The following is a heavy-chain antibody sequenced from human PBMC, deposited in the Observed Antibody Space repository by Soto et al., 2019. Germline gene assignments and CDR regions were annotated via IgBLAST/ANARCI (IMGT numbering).Heavy chain of an antibody. CDR1: GFTFSSYA. CDR3: AKDMARSGGSCYFDY. Sequence: GGSLRLSCAASGFTFSSYAMSWVRQAPGKGLEWVSAISGSGGSTYYADSVKGRFTISRDNSKNTLYLQMNSLRAEDTAVYYCAKDMARSGGSCYFDYWGQGTLVTVSS. J-gene: IGHJ4*02. V-gene: IGHV3-23*01. D-gene: IGHD2-15*01. CDR2: ISGSGGST.